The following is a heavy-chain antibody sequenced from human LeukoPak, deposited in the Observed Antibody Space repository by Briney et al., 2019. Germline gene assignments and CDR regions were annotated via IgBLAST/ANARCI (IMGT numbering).Heavy chain of an antibody. CDR1: GFTFPRHA. V-gene: IGHV3-23*01. D-gene: IGHD3-16*01. J-gene: IGHJ6*02. Sequence: GGSLRLSCAAAGFTFPRHAMSWVRQAPGKGLEWVASSAGSGGSTHYADSVKGRFTISRDNSQNTVYLQMNSLRAEDTAVYYCAKRPRGTGGTHHGYYYYGMDVWGQGTTVTVSS. CDR2: SAGSGGST. CDR3: AKRPRGTGGTHHGYYYYGMDV.